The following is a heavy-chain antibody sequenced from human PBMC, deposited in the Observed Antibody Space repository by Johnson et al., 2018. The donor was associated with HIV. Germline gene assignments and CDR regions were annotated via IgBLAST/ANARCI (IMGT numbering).Heavy chain of an antibody. CDR3: AKDRVVIAAHDAFDI. CDR1: GFTFDDYA. Sequence: VQLVESGGGLVQPGRSLRLSCAASGFTFDDYAMHWVRQAPGKGPEWVSGITWNSGSIGYADSVKGRFTISRDNSKNTLYLQMNSLRAEDTAVYYCAKDRVVIAAHDAFDIWGQGTMVTVSS. D-gene: IGHD2-21*01. CDR2: ITWNSGSI. V-gene: IGHV3-9*01. J-gene: IGHJ3*02.